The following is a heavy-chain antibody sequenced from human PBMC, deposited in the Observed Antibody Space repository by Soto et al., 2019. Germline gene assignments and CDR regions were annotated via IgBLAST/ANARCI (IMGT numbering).Heavy chain of an antibody. CDR2: IYHSGST. CDR1: GGSISSGGYS. D-gene: IGHD6-13*01. J-gene: IGHJ5*02. Sequence: QLQLQESGSGLVKPSQTLSLTCAVSGGSISSGGYSWSWIRQPPGKGLEWIGYIYHSGSTYYNPSLKSRVTRSVDRAKNQFSLKLSSVTAADTAVYYCAREGTAAGAWFDPWGQGTLVTVSS. CDR3: AREGTAAGAWFDP. V-gene: IGHV4-30-2*01.